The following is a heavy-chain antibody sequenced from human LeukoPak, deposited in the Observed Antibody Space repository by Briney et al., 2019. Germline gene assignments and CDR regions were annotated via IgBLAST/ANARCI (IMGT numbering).Heavy chain of an antibody. V-gene: IGHV4-30-4*08. J-gene: IGHJ5*02. CDR3: ARGRRCSSTSCYAKVYWFDP. CDR2: IYYSGST. CDR1: GGSISNSDYY. Sequence: SETLSLTCTVSGGSISNSDYYWDWIRQPPGKGLEWIGYIYYSGSTYYNPSLKSRVTISVDTSKNQFSLKLSSVTAADTAVYYCARGRRCSSTSCYAKVYWFDPWGQGTLVTVSS. D-gene: IGHD2-2*01.